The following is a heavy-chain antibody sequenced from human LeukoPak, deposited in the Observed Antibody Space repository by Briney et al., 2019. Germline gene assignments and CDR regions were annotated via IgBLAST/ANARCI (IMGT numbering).Heavy chain of an antibody. D-gene: IGHD6-13*01. CDR3: AKDLVAADRYYFDY. Sequence: GGSLRLSCAASGFTFSDYGMHWVRQAPGKGLEGVAFIRYDGSYKYYANSMKGRFTISRDNSKNTLYLQMNSLRAEDTAVYYCAKDLVAADRYYFDYWGQGTLVTVSS. CDR2: IRYDGSYK. J-gene: IGHJ4*02. V-gene: IGHV3-30*02. CDR1: GFTFSDYG.